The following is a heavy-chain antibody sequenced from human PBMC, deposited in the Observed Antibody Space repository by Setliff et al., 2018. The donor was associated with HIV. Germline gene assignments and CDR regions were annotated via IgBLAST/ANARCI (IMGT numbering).Heavy chain of an antibody. CDR1: GGSINSHY. CDR2: IYYSRNT. D-gene: IGHD3-10*01. Sequence: SSETLSLTCTVSGGSINSHYWSWVRQPPGKGLEWIGSIYYSRNTNYNPSLKSRVTISVDTSKNQLSLNLTSVTAADTAVYYCARVETTVRGATYAMDVWGQGTTVTVSS. V-gene: IGHV4-59*11. J-gene: IGHJ6*02. CDR3: ARVETTVRGATYAMDV.